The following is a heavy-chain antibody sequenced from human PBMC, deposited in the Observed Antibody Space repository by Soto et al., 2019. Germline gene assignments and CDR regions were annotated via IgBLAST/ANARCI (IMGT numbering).Heavy chain of an antibody. CDR3: ESGYDATRGYYYGMDV. J-gene: IGHJ6*02. D-gene: IGHD3-3*01. V-gene: IGHV1-69*12. Sequence: QVQLVQSGAEVKKPGSSVKVSCKASGGTFSSYAISWVRQAPGQGLEWMGGIIPIFGTANYAQKFQGRVTEPADESTSTAYIELSSRRTEDTSEYYWESGYDATRGYYYGMDVWGQGTTVTVSS. CDR1: GGTFSSYA. CDR2: IIPIFGTA.